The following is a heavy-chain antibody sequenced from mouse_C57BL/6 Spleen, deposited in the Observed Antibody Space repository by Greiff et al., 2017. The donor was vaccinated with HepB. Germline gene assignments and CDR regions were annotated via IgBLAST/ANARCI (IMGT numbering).Heavy chain of an antibody. V-gene: IGHV1-82*01. CDR1: GYAFSSSW. J-gene: IGHJ1*03. CDR2: IYPGDGDT. Sequence: QVHVKQSGPELVKPGASVKISCKASGYAFSSSWMNWVKQRPGKGLEWIGRIYPGDGDTNYNGKFKGKATLTADKSSSTAYMQLSSLTSEDSAVYFCARRGNYGYFDVWGTGTTVTVSS. D-gene: IGHD1-1*02. CDR3: ARRGNYGYFDV.